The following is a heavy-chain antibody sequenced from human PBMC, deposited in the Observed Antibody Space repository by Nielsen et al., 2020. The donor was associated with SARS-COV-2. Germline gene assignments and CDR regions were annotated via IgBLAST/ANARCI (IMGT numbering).Heavy chain of an antibody. J-gene: IGHJ6*02. Sequence: GESLKISCAASGFTFSSYDMHWVRQATGKGLEWVSAIGTAGDTYYPGSVKGRFTISRENAKNSLYLQMNSLRAGDTAVYYCARDRGYSSWYGDYYYYGMDVWGQGTTVTVSS. CDR1: GFTFSSYD. CDR2: IGTAGDT. V-gene: IGHV3-13*04. D-gene: IGHD6-13*01. CDR3: ARDRGYSSWYGDYYYYGMDV.